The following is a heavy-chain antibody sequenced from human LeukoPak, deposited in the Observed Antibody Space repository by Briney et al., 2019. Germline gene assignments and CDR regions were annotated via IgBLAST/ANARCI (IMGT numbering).Heavy chain of an antibody. CDR3: ARDLKQYNSGWWGNWFDP. CDR1: GFTFSHYW. Sequence: GGSLRLSCAASGFTFSHYWLNWVRQAPGKGLEWVANINQDGSEKYYVDSVKGRFTISRDNAKKSLYLQMNSLRPEDTAVYYCARDLKQYNSGWWGNWFDPWGQGTLVTVSS. CDR2: INQDGSEK. V-gene: IGHV3-7*01. D-gene: IGHD6-19*01. J-gene: IGHJ5*02.